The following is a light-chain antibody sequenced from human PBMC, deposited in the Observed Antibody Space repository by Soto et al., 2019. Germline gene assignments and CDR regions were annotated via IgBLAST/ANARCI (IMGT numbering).Light chain of an antibody. J-gene: IGKJ1*01. V-gene: IGKV3-20*01. CDR2: GAS. CDR1: QSVSSSY. CDR3: LHHGSSLWT. Sequence: EIVLTQSPGTLSLSPGERATLSCRASQSVSSSYLAWYQQKPGQAPRLLIYGASNRATGIPDRFSGSGSGTDFTLTISRLEPEDFAMYYCLHHGSSLWTFGQGTKVDIK.